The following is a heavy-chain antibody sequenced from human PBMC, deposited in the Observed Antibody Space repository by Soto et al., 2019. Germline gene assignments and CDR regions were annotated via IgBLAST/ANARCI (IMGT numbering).Heavy chain of an antibody. CDR2: ISSSSSYI. D-gene: IGHD3-3*01. V-gene: IGHV3-21*01. J-gene: IGHJ6*02. CDR1: GVTFSSYS. CDR3: AREMYYELWSGYKYYYDGRAA. Sequence: PVGYLKLSCAASGVTFSSYSMNWVRQAPGQGLEWVSSISSSSSYIYYADSVKGRFTISRDNAKNSLYLQMNSLRAEDTAVYYCAREMYYELWSGYKYYYDGRAAWGQGTTGTVPS.